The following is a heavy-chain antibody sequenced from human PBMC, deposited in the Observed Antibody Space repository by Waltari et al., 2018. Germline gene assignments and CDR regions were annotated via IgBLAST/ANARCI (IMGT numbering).Heavy chain of an antibody. D-gene: IGHD3-22*01. CDR1: GGSISSYY. Sequence: QVQLTESGPGLVKPSETLSLTCTVSGGSISSYYWSWIRQPPGKGLEWIGYIYYSVSTNYNPSLKSRVTISVDTSKNQFSLKLSAVTAADTAVYYCARDPRDSSGYYYFDYWGQGTLVTVSS. CDR2: IYYSVST. CDR3: ARDPRDSSGYYYFDY. V-gene: IGHV4-59*01. J-gene: IGHJ4*02.